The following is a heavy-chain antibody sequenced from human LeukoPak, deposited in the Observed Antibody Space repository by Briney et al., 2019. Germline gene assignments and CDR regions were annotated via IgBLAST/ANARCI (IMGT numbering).Heavy chain of an antibody. Sequence: PSETLSLTCTVSGGSISSGGYYWSWIRQHPGKGLEWIGYIYYSGSTYYNPSLKSRVTISVDTSKNQFSLKLSSVTAADTAVYYCARADSSGYYLAFDIWGQGTMVTVSS. D-gene: IGHD3-22*01. CDR1: GGSISSGGYY. CDR3: ARADSSGYYLAFDI. J-gene: IGHJ3*02. CDR2: IYYSGST. V-gene: IGHV4-31*03.